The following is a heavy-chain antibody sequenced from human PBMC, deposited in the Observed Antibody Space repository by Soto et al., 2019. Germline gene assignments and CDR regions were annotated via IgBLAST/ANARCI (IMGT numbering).Heavy chain of an antibody. J-gene: IGHJ6*02. CDR1: GYTFTSYG. CDR2: IRAYNGNT. D-gene: IGHD3-10*01. CDR3: ASSLGRSGSSALYYYVIDV. V-gene: IGHV1-18*01. Sequence: QVQLVQSGAEVKKPGASVKVSCKASGYTFTSYGFSWVRQAPGQGLEWMGCIRAYNGNTNYAQQLQGRVTMTTDTSMSPAYMELRSLRSDDTAVHYCASSLGRSGSSALYYYVIDVWGQGTTVTVSS.